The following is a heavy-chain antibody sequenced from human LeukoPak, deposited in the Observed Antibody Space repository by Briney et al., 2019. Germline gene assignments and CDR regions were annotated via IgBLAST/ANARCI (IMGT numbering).Heavy chain of an antibody. D-gene: IGHD6-13*01. J-gene: IGHJ3*01. CDR1: GYTFTGYG. V-gene: IGHV1-18*01. CDR2: ISAYNGNT. Sequence: ASVKVSCTASGYTFTGYGISWVRQAPGQGLEWMGWISAYNGNTNYAQKLQGRVTMTTDASTSTAYMELRSLRSVDTDVYYCARDYPAGTRGAFDVWGQGTMVTVSS. CDR3: ARDYPAGTRGAFDV.